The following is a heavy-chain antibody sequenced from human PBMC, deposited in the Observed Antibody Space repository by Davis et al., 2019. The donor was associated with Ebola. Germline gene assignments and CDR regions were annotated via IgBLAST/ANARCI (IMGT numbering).Heavy chain of an antibody. CDR2: ISSGGGAP. V-gene: IGHV3-23*01. Sequence: GESLKISCAASGFTFSSYAMHWVRQAPGKGLEWVSDISSGGGAPYYADSVKGRFTTFRDNPKNTLYLQMNSLRAEDTAVYYCARYGRIAVAGTLDYWGQGTLVTVSS. J-gene: IGHJ4*02. CDR3: ARYGRIAVAGTLDY. CDR1: GFTFSSYA. D-gene: IGHD6-19*01.